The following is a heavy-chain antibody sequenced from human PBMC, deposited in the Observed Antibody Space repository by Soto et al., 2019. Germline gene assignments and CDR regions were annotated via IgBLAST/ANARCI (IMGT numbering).Heavy chain of an antibody. J-gene: IGHJ4*02. CDR2: INPNSGGT. CDR3: ARDLTGDPNY. D-gene: IGHD7-27*01. V-gene: IGHV1-2*02. CDR1: GYTFTGSS. Sequence: QVQLVQSGAEVKKPGASVHVSCEASGYTFTGSSIHWVRQAPGQGLEWMGYINPNSGGTIFAQKFKGRVTMTRDTSISTAYRELSRVASDETADYYCARDLTGDPNYWGQGTLVTVSS.